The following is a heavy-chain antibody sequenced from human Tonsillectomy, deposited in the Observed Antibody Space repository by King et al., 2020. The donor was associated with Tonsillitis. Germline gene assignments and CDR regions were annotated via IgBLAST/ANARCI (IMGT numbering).Heavy chain of an antibody. Sequence: VQLVESGAEGKKPGEPLKISWKGSGYSFNNYWIGWVRQMPGKGLEWMGIIYPGDSDTRYNPSFQGQVTISADKSTSTACLQWSSLKASDTAMYYCARRRTTATTSAWGAFDIWGQGTLVTVSS. CDR1: GYSFNNYW. D-gene: IGHD4-11*01. CDR2: IYPGDSDT. J-gene: IGHJ3*02. CDR3: ARRRTTATTSAWGAFDI. V-gene: IGHV5-51*01.